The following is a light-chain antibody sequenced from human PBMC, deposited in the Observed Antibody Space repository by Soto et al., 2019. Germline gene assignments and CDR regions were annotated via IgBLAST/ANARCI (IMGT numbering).Light chain of an antibody. V-gene: IGKV3-20*01. CDR3: HHYET. CDR2: GAS. CDR1: QSVSSSY. J-gene: IGKJ1*01. Sequence: TQSPATLSASVGDRVTITCRASQSVSSSYLAWYQQKPGQAPRLLIYGASSRATGIPDRFSGSGSGTDFTLTISRLEPEDFTVYYCHHYETFGQGTKVDIK.